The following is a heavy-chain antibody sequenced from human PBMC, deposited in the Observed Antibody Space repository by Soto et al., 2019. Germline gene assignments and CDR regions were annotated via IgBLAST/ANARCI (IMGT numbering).Heavy chain of an antibody. D-gene: IGHD3-22*01. V-gene: IGHV3-30*18. CDR3: AKDLDYYDSSGALDY. CDR2: ISYDGSNK. CDR1: GFTFSSYG. Sequence: GGSLRLSCAASGFTFSSYGMHWVRQAPGKGLEWVAVISYDGSNKYYADPVKGRFTISRDNSKNTLYLQMNSLRAEDTAVYYCAKDLDYYDSSGALDYWGQGTLVTVSS. J-gene: IGHJ4*02.